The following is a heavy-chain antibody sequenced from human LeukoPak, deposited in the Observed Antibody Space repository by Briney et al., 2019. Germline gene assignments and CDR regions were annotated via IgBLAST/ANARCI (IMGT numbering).Heavy chain of an antibody. J-gene: IGHJ4*02. Sequence: PSETLSLTCTVSGGSISSYYWSWIRQPPGKGLEWIGYIYYSGSTNYNPSLKSRVTISVDTSKIQFSLKLSSVTAADTAVYYCARVLRFGIFFDYWGQGTLVTVSS. CDR3: ARVLRFGIFFDY. CDR2: IYYSGST. V-gene: IGHV4-59*01. D-gene: IGHD3-10*01. CDR1: GGSISSYY.